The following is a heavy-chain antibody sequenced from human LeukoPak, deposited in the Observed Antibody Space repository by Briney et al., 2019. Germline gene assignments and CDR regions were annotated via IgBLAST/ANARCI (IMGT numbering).Heavy chain of an antibody. V-gene: IGHV3-23*01. CDR3: ARGLIVVDAY. J-gene: IGHJ4*02. D-gene: IGHD2-2*01. CDR2: ICSNDNNT. CDR1: GFTFSSYA. Sequence: PGGSLRLSCAASGFTFSSYAMNWVRQAPGKGLEWVSAICSNDNNTYYANSVKGRFTISRDNSKNTLSLQMNSLRAEDTAVYYCARGLIVVDAYWGQGTLVTVSS.